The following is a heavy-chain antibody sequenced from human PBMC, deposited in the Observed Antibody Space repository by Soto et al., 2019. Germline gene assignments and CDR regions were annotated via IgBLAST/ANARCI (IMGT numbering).Heavy chain of an antibody. D-gene: IGHD3-9*01. CDR2: INHSGST. J-gene: IGHJ3*02. Sequence: QVQLQQWGAGLLKPSETLSLTCAVYGGSFSGYYWSWIRQPPGKGLEWIGEINHSGSTNYNPSLKSRVTISVDTSKNQFSLKLSSVTAADTAVYYCARGRGVLRYFGIWGQGTMVTVSS. CDR3: ARGRGVLRYFGI. V-gene: IGHV4-34*01. CDR1: GGSFSGYY.